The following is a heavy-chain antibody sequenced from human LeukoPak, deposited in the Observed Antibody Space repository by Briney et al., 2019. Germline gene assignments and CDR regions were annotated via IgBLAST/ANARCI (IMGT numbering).Heavy chain of an antibody. D-gene: IGHD2-8*02. V-gene: IGHV1-18*01. CDR1: GYTFTSYG. J-gene: IGHJ4*02. CDR3: VRKKYCPGGICYHSHFDY. CDR2: MSAYNGNT. Sequence: ASVKVSCKASGYTFTSYGITWVRHAPGQGLEWMGWMSAYNGNTSYAQKFQGRVIMTRDTSTTTAYMELRSLRSDDTAIYYCVRKKYCPGGICYHSHFDYWGQGTLVAVSS.